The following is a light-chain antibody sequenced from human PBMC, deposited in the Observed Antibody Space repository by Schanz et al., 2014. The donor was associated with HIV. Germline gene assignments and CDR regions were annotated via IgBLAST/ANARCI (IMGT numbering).Light chain of an antibody. CDR1: QSVTSSY. CDR3: QHYGSS. Sequence: EIVLTQSPGTLSLSPGERATLSCRASQSVTSSYLAWYQQKPGQAPRLLIYGASSRATGIPDRFSGSGSGTDFTLPISRLEPEDFAVYYCQHYGSSFGPGTKVDIK. J-gene: IGKJ3*01. V-gene: IGKV3-20*01. CDR2: GAS.